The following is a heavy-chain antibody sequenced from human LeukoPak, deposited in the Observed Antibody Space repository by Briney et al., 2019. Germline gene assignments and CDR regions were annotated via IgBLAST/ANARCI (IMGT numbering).Heavy chain of an antibody. CDR2: IRYDEINE. J-gene: IGHJ4*02. V-gene: IGHV3-30*02. CDR1: GFTFSTYG. CDR3: ARDYYGSGSYSERPFDY. D-gene: IGHD3-10*01. Sequence: GESLRLSCAASGFTFSTYGMHWVRQAPGKGLEWVAFIRYDEINEYYVDSVKGRFTISRDNSKNTLYLQMNSLRAEDTAVYYCARDYYGSGSYSERPFDYWGQGTLVTVSS.